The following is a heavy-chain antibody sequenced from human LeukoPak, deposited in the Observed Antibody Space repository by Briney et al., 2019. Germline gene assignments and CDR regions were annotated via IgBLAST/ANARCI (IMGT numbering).Heavy chain of an antibody. CDR2: SDGRGGST. CDR1: GFPFSNYA. CDR3: AKDIGSGSRGSYYFDY. Sequence: GGSLRLSCTASGFPFSNYAMSWVRQAPGKGLEWVSASDGRGGSTYYADSVKGRFTISRDNSKNMVYLQVNSLRAEDTAVYYCAKDIGSGSRGSYYFDYWGQGTLVTVSS. J-gene: IGHJ4*02. V-gene: IGHV3-23*01. D-gene: IGHD3-10*01.